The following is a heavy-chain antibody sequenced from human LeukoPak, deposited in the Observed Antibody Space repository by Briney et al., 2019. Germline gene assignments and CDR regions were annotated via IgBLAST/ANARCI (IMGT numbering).Heavy chain of an antibody. Sequence: SGGSLRLSCAASGFTFTSTGMSWVRQAPGKGLEWVSVIYSGGSTYYADSVKGRFTISRDSSKNTLYLQMNSLRAEDTAVYYCAREAQDYDSSGYVRWGQGTLVTVSS. CDR2: IYSGGST. CDR3: AREAQDYDSSGYVR. CDR1: GFTFTSTG. D-gene: IGHD3-22*01. V-gene: IGHV3-66*01. J-gene: IGHJ4*02.